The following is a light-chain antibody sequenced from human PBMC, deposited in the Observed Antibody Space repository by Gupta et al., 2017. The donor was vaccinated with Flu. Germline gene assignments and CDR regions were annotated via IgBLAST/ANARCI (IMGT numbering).Light chain of an antibody. J-gene: IGKJ1*01. CDR1: QSVSSSY. Sequence: DIVLTQSPGTLSLSPGERATLSCRASQSVSSSYLAWYQQKHGQAPRLLIYGASSRATGIPDRFSGSGCGTDVTLTISRLEPEDFAVYYCQQYGSSPETFGQGTKVEIK. CDR2: GAS. CDR3: QQYGSSPET. V-gene: IGKV3-20*01.